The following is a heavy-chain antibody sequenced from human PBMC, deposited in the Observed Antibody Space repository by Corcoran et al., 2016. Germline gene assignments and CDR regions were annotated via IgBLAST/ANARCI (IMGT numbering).Heavy chain of an antibody. J-gene: IGHJ6*02. Sequence: QVQLVQSGAEVKKPGASVKVSCKASGYTFTSYYMHWVRQAPGQGLEWMGIINPSDGSTSYAQKFQGRVTMTRDTSTSTVYMELSSLRSEDPAVYSCARMDYDILHGARERYFDYDYYGMDVWGQGTTVTVSS. D-gene: IGHD3-9*01. V-gene: IGHV1-46*01. CDR2: INPSDGST. CDR1: GYTFTSYY. CDR3: ARMDYDILHGARERYFDYDYYGMDV.